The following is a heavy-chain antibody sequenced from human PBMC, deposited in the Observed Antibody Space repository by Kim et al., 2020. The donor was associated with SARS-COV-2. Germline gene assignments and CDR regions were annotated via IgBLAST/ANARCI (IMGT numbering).Heavy chain of an antibody. CDR1: GFTVSSNY. D-gene: IGHD2-15*01. V-gene: IGHV3-53*01. J-gene: IGHJ1*01. Sequence: GGSLRLSCAASGFTVSSNYMSWVRQAPGKGLECVSVTYNTGDTYYADSVKGRFTISRDDSKNTVYLQMNSLRVEDTAIYYCARLTYCSGRTCYSRYFQ. CDR3: ARLTYCSGRTCYSRYFQ. CDR2: TYNTGDT.